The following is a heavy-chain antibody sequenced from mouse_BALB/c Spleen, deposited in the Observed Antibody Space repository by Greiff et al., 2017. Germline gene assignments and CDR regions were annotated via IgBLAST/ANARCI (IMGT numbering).Heavy chain of an antibody. V-gene: IGHV4-1*02. CDR3: ARRGYYDYGGSYWYFDV. Sequence: EVHLVESGGGLVQPGGSLKLSCAASGFDFSRYWMSWVRQDPGTGLEWIGEINPDSSTINYTPSLKDKFIISSDNAKNTLYLQMSTVRSEDTALYYCARRGYYDYGGSYWYFDVWGAGTTVTVSS. D-gene: IGHD2-4*01. CDR1: GFDFSRYW. J-gene: IGHJ1*01. CDR2: INPDSSTI.